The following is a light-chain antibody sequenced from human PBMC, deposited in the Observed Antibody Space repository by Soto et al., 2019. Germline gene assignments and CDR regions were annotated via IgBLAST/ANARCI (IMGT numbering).Light chain of an antibody. Sequence: DIQLTHSPTSLSASVGDRVTITCGASQSISSYLNWYQQKPGKAPKLLIYAASSLQSGVPSRFSGSGGGTDFTLSISSVQPEDFATYFCQHSYMDLITFGQGTRLDIK. CDR3: QHSYMDLIT. CDR2: AAS. J-gene: IGKJ5*01. V-gene: IGKV1-39*01. CDR1: QSISSY.